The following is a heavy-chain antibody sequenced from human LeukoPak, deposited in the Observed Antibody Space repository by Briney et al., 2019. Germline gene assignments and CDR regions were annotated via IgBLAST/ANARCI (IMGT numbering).Heavy chain of an antibody. CDR1: GFTFSDYY. D-gene: IGHD2-15*01. Sequence: GGSLRLSCAASGFTFSDYYMNWVRQAPGKGLEWVSSISSSSTIYYADSVKGRFTISRDSDKNSLYLQVNCLRAEDTAVYYCARDRLVVVVAATDFDCWGQGTLVTVSS. CDR2: ISSSSTI. J-gene: IGHJ4*02. CDR3: ARDRLVVVVAATDFDC. V-gene: IGHV3-69-1*01.